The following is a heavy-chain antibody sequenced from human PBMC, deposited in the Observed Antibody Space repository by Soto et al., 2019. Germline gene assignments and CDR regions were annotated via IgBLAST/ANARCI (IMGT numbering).Heavy chain of an antibody. V-gene: IGHV4-30-4*01. Sequence: SETLSLTCTVSGGSINSGDYYWSWIRQPPGKGLEWIGYIYYSGSTYYNPSLKSRVTISVDTSKNQFSLKLSSVTAADTAVYYCARDRDDSGLDVWGQGTTVTVSS. CDR2: IYYSGST. CDR3: ARDRDDSGLDV. CDR1: GGSINSGDYY. J-gene: IGHJ6*02. D-gene: IGHD3-22*01.